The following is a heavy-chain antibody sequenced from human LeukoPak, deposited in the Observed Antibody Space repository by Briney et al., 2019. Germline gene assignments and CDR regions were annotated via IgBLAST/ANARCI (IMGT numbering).Heavy chain of an antibody. Sequence: AGGSLRLSCAISAFMFSKYDMNWVRQTPGKGLEWVAVIASHAGDAHYSDSVKGRFTISRDNSKNTLYLQMNSLRAEDTAVYYCARVSSGFDYWGQGTLVTVSS. V-gene: IGHV3-30*03. CDR1: AFMFSKYD. CDR3: ARVSSGFDY. J-gene: IGHJ4*02. D-gene: IGHD6-25*01. CDR2: IASHAGDA.